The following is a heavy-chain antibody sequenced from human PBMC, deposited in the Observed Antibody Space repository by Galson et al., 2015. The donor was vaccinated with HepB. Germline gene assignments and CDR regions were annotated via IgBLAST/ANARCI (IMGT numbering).Heavy chain of an antibody. J-gene: IGHJ6*02. CDR1: RFTITTLW. Sequence: SLRLSCADSRFTITTLWMAWVRQAPGKGLEWVANIKQDGSDIRYLDSVKGRFTISRDNGDNLLYLQMNSLRAEDTAVYYCAKDKTLVASLYFFYGMDVWGQGTTVTVSS. V-gene: IGHV3-7*01. D-gene: IGHD4/OR15-4a*01. CDR3: AKDKTLVASLYFFYGMDV. CDR2: IKQDGSDI.